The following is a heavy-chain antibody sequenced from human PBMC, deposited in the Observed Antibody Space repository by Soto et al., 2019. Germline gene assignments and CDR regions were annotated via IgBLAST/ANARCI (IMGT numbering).Heavy chain of an antibody. V-gene: IGHV4-31*03. J-gene: IGHJ5*02. CDR3: ARQVVATDNWFDP. D-gene: IGHD2-15*01. CDR1: GGSISSGGYY. Sequence: SETLSLTCTVSGGSISSGGYYWSWIRQHPGKGLEWIGYIYYSGSTYYNPSLKSRVTISVDTSKSQFSLKLSSVTAADTAVYYCARQVVATDNWFDPWGQGTLVTVSS. CDR2: IYYSGST.